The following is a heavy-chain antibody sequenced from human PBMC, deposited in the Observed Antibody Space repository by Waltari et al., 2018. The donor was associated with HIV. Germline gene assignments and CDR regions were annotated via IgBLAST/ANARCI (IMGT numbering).Heavy chain of an antibody. CDR3: ARDSNYVFGSGY. CDR2: INPNSGGT. CDR1: GYTFTGYY. J-gene: IGHJ4*02. Sequence: CKASGYTFTGYYMHWVRQAPGQGLEWMGWINPNSGGTNYAQKFQGRVTMTRDTSISTAYMELSRLRSDDTAVYYCARDSNYVFGSGYWGQGTLVTVSS. D-gene: IGHD4-4*01. V-gene: IGHV1-2*02.